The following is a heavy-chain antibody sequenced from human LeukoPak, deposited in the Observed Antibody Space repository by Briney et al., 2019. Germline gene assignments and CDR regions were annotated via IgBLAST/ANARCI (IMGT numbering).Heavy chain of an antibody. CDR3: ARREAVAGIGAFDI. D-gene: IGHD6-19*01. V-gene: IGHV4-38-2*01. Sequence: SETLSLTCAVSSYSISSGYYWGWIRQPPGKGLEWIGSFYHSGSTYYNPSLKSRVTISVDTSKNQFSPKLSSVTAADTAVCYCARREAVAGIGAFDIWGQGTMVTVSS. J-gene: IGHJ3*02. CDR1: SYSISSGYY. CDR2: FYHSGST.